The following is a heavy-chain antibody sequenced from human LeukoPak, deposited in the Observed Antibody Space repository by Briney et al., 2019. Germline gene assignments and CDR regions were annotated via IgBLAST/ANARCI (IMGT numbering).Heavy chain of an antibody. CDR2: IWPDGSIK. Sequence: GGSLRLSCTASGFPFRSYGMHWVRQAPGKGLVWVTVIWPDGSIKYYADSVKGRFTVSRDNSKNTVYLQMNSLRAEDTAVYYCARDRYGSGSYALGYFDYWGQGTLVTVSS. V-gene: IGHV3-33*01. CDR3: ARDRYGSGSYALGYFDY. CDR1: GFPFRSYG. D-gene: IGHD3-10*01. J-gene: IGHJ4*02.